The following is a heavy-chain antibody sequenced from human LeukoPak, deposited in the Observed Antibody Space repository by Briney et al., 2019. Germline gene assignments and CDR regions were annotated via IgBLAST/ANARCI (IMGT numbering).Heavy chain of an antibody. J-gene: IGHJ4*02. Sequence: SETLSLTCSVSSGSMSSHYWSWIRQPPGKGLEWIGDIYNNESTNYNPSLRSRVTISVGTSENQFSLKLTSVTAADTAVYYCARGTRGPLVRRITIFDYWGQGTLVTVSS. D-gene: IGHD3-10*01. V-gene: IGHV4-59*11. CDR2: IYNNEST. CDR3: ARGTRGPLVRRITIFDY. CDR1: SGSMSSHY.